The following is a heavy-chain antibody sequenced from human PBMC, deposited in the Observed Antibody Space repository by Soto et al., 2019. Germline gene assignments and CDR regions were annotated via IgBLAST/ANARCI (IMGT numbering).Heavy chain of an antibody. J-gene: IGHJ6*03. CDR3: ARDTGRWLQLHYYYYYMDV. CDR2: IIPIFGIA. Sequence: ASVKVSCKASGGTFSSYAISWVRQAPGQGLEWMGGIIPIFGIANYAQKFQGRVTITADKSTSTAYMELSSLRSEDTAVYYCARDTGRWLQLHYYYYYMDVWGKGTTVTVSS. V-gene: IGHV1-69*10. CDR1: GGTFSSYA. D-gene: IGHD5-12*01.